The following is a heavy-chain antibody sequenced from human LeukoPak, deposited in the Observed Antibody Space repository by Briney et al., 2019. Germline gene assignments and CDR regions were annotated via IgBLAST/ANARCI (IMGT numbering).Heavy chain of an antibody. V-gene: IGHV3-33*01. J-gene: IGHJ4*02. CDR1: GFAFNTYA. Sequence: PGRSVRLSCAVSGFAFNTYAMHWVRQAPGQGLEWVALIWHDGSHKFYSNSVRGQFTISRDNSKNTVSLQMNNLRPEDTAVYYCAREIFGSGIYPAFWGQGTLVTVSS. CDR2: IWHDGSHK. CDR3: AREIFGSGIYPAF. D-gene: IGHD3-10*01.